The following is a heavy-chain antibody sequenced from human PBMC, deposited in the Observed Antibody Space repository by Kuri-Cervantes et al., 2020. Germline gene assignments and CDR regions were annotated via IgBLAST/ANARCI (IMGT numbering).Heavy chain of an antibody. CDR1: GFSFTDSY. V-gene: IGHV3-23*01. J-gene: IGHJ4*02. CDR3: AKDRGAYSSSDYFDY. CDR2: ISGSGGST. D-gene: IGHD6-6*01. Sequence: GGSLRLSCIGFGFSFTDSYLSWIRQAPGKGLEWVSAISGSGGSTYYADSVKGRFTISRDNSKNTLYLQMNSLRAEDTAVYYCAKDRGAYSSSDYFDYWGKGTLVTVSS.